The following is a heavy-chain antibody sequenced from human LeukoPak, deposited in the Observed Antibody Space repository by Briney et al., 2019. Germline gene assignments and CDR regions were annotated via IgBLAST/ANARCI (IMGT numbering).Heavy chain of an antibody. CDR1: GGSFSSYY. CDR3: ARATDGYNQDAFDI. CDR2: INHSGST. Sequence: SETLSLTCAVYGGSFSSYYWSWVRQPPGKGLEWIGEINHSGSTNYNPSLKSRVTISVDTSKNQFSLKLSSVTAADTAVYYCARATDGYNQDAFDIWGQGTMVTVSS. D-gene: IGHD5-24*01. J-gene: IGHJ3*02. V-gene: IGHV4-34*01.